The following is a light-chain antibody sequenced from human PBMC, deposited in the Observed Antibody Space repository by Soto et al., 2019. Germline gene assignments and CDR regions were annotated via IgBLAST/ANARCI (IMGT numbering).Light chain of an antibody. CDR1: QRISNW. V-gene: IGKV1-5*01. J-gene: IGKJ1*01. CDR3: QQYDNYPWT. Sequence: DIQMTRSPSTLSASVGDRVTITCRASQRISNWLAWYQLRPGKAPKLLIYDAATLQSGVPSRFSGSGSGTEFTLTIGSLQPDDFATYFCQQYDNYPWTFGQGTKVDIK. CDR2: DAA.